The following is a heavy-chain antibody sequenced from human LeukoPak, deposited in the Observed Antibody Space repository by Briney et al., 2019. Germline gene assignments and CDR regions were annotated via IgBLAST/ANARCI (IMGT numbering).Heavy chain of an antibody. Sequence: PSETLSLTCTVSGGSISSGGYYWSWIRQHPGNGLEWIGYIYYSGSTYYNPSLKSRVTISVDTSKNQFSLKLSSVTAADTAVYYCARDPLVSSGFEDGFDYWGQGTLVTVSS. CDR1: GGSISSGGYY. J-gene: IGHJ4*02. CDR2: IYYSGST. D-gene: IGHD5-12*01. CDR3: ARDPLVSSGFEDGFDY. V-gene: IGHV4-31*03.